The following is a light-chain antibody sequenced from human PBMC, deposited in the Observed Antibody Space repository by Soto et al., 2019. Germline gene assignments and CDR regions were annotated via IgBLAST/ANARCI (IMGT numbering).Light chain of an antibody. J-gene: IGLJ2*01. CDR2: EVS. CDR1: SSDVGGYNY. Sequence: QSVLTQPSSVSGSPGQSITISCTGTSSDVGGYNYVSWYQQHPGKAPKLMIYEVSNRPSGVSNRFSGSKSGNKASLTISGLQAEDEADYYCSSYTSSRTVVLGGGTKVTVL. CDR3: SSYTSSRTVV. V-gene: IGLV2-14*01.